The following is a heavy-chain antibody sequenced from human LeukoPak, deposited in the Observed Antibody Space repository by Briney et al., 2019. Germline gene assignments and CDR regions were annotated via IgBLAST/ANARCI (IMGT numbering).Heavy chain of an antibody. Sequence: GGSLRLSCAASGFTFSSYSMNWVRQAPGKGLEWVSSISSSSSYIYYADSVKGRFTISRDNAKNSLYLQMNSLRAEDTAVYYCARDISSGDVDIVAIDAFDIWGQGTMVTVSP. CDR2: ISSSSSYI. D-gene: IGHD5-12*01. V-gene: IGHV3-21*01. CDR1: GFTFSSYS. CDR3: ARDISSGDVDIVAIDAFDI. J-gene: IGHJ3*02.